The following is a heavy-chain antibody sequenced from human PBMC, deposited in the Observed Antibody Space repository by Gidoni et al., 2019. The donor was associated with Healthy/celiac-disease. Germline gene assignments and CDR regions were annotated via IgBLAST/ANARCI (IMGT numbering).Heavy chain of an antibody. CDR3: ARHRFSDYYGSEHAFDI. D-gene: IGHD3-10*01. V-gene: IGHV4-39*01. CDR1: GGSISSSSYY. CDR2: VYYSGST. Sequence: QLQLQESGPGLVKPSETLSLTCTVSGGSISSSSYYWGWIRQPPGKGLEWIGSVYYSGSTYYNPSLKSRVTISVDTSKNQFSLKLSSVTAADTALYYCARHRFSDYYGSEHAFDIWGQGTMVTVSS. J-gene: IGHJ3*02.